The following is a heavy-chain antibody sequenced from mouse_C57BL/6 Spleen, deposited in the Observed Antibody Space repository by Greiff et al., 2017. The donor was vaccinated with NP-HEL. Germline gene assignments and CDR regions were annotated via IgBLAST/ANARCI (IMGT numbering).Heavy chain of an antibody. CDR2: IDPNSGGT. CDR3: ARENLRYYGSSYVWYFDV. Sequence: QVQLKQPGAELVKPGASVKLSCKASGYTFTSYWMHWVKQRPGRGLEWIGRIDPNSGGTKYNEKFKSKATLTVDKPSSTAYMQLSSLTSEDSAVYYCARENLRYYGSSYVWYFDVWGTGTTVTVSS. V-gene: IGHV1-72*01. D-gene: IGHD1-1*01. CDR1: GYTFTSYW. J-gene: IGHJ1*03.